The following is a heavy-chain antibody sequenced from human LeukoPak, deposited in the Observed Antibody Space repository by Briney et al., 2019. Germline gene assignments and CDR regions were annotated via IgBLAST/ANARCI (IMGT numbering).Heavy chain of an antibody. J-gene: IGHJ4*02. V-gene: IGHV3-64*01. Sequence: SGGSLRLSCAASGFTFSSYAMHWVRQAPGKGLEYVSAISSNGGSTYYANSVKGRFTISRDNSKNTLYLQMGSLRAEDMAVYYCARGDRHYDYVWGSYRSPFDYWGQGTLVTVSS. D-gene: IGHD3-16*02. CDR2: ISSNGGST. CDR1: GFTFSSYA. CDR3: ARGDRHYDYVWGSYRSPFDY.